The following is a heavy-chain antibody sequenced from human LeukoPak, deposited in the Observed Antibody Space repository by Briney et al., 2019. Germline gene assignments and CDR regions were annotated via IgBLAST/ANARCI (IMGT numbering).Heavy chain of an antibody. D-gene: IGHD3-22*01. J-gene: IGHJ4*02. Sequence: SETLSLTCTVSGNSISSGDNYWSWIRRPAGKGLEWIGRIYTSGSTNYNPSLKSRVTISGDTSKNQFSLRLSSVTAADTAVYYCARASYSYDVNGWVPFDYWGQGTLVTVSS. V-gene: IGHV4-61*02. CDR2: IYTSGST. CDR3: ARASYSYDVNGWVPFDY. CDR1: GNSISSGDNY.